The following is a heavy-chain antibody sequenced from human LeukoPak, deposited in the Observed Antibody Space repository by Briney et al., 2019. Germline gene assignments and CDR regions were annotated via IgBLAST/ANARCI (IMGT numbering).Heavy chain of an antibody. CDR1: GGTFSSYA. D-gene: IGHD2-15*01. J-gene: IGHJ6*03. CDR2: IIPIFGTA. CDR3: AARGGFYYYYYMDV. V-gene: IGHV1-69*13. Sequence: ASVKVSCKASGGTFSSYAISWVRQAPGQGLEWMGGIIPIFGTANYAQKFQGRVTITADESTSTAYMELSSLRSEDTAVYYCAARGGFYYYYYMDVWGKGTTVTVSS.